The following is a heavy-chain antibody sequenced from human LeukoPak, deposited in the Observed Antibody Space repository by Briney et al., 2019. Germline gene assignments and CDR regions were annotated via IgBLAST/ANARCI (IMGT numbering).Heavy chain of an antibody. CDR1: GFNFITAA. Sequence: GGSLRLSCAASGFNFITAAMTWVRQAPGKGLEWVSLIGSVGESTYYADSVKVRFTISRDNVNHTLFLQMNSLRVEDMAMYYCVKDIQLSTWGLGTMVTVSS. CDR2: IGSVGEST. CDR3: VKDIQLST. D-gene: IGHD5-24*01. J-gene: IGHJ3*01. V-gene: IGHV3-23*01.